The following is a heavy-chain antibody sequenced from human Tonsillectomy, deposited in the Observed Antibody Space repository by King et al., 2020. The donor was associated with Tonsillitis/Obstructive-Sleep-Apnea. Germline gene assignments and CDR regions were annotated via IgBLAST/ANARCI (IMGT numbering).Heavy chain of an antibody. D-gene: IGHD2-15*01. CDR3: ARSSIVSGAFDI. CDR2: ISSSSSII. J-gene: IGHJ3*02. Sequence: VQLVESGGGLVQPGGSLRLSCAGSGFTFSSASVNWVRQAPGRGLEWGSYISSSSSIIYFADSVKGRFTISRDNAKNSLCLQMNSLRDEDTAVYYCARSSIVSGAFDIWGQGTMVTVSS. V-gene: IGHV3-48*02. CDR1: GFTFSSAS.